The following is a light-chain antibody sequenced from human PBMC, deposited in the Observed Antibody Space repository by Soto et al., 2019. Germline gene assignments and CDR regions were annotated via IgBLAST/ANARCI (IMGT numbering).Light chain of an antibody. V-gene: IGLV1-47*01. CDR2: RNN. Sequence: QSVLTQPPSVSGAPGQRVTISCTGSSSNIGTGYDVYWYQRLPGTAPKLLIFRNNQRPFGVPDRFSGSKSDTSASLAISGLRSEDEADYFCAAWDDSLSRVVFGGGTKLTV. CDR3: AAWDDSLSRVV. J-gene: IGLJ3*02. CDR1: SSNIGTGYD.